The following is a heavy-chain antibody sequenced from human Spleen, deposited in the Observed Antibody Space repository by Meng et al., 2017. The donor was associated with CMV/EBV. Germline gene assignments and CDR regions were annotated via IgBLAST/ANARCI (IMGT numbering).Heavy chain of an antibody. CDR2: IRYDGNSK. Sequence: GESLKISCAASGFTFGYYGMHWVRQAPGKGLEWVAFIRYDGNSKSYSDSVKGRFTISRDNSKDTLFLQMNSLKTEDTAVYYCTRAPIQIYRSFFDYWGQGTLVTVSS. D-gene: IGHD4-11*01. J-gene: IGHJ4*02. CDR1: GFTFGYYG. V-gene: IGHV3-30*02. CDR3: TRAPIQIYRSFFDY.